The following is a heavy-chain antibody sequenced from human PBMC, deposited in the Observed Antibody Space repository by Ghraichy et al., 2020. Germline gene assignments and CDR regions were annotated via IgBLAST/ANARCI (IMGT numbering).Heavy chain of an antibody. CDR1: GFSLSTSEVG. Sequence: SDPTLVKPTQTLTLTCTLSGFSLSTSEVGVGWIRQPPGKALEWLAVIRWDGNTRYSPSLKNRLTITRVTFKNQVVLTMTNMDPVDTGTYYCAHRRYYDSSGYDYWGQGTLVTVAS. V-gene: IGHV2-5*02. CDR3: AHRRYYDSSGYDY. J-gene: IGHJ4*02. CDR2: IRWDGNT. D-gene: IGHD3-22*01.